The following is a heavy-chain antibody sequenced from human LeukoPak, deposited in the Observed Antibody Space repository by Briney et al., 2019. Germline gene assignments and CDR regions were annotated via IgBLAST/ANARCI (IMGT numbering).Heavy chain of an antibody. D-gene: IGHD4-11*01. CDR1: GYTFISYG. CDR2: ISAYTRKT. CDR3: ARFEIWGLTTVTTEPDY. V-gene: IGHV1-18*01. J-gene: IGHJ4*02. Sequence: ASVKVSCKASGYTFISYGISWVRQAPGQGLEWMGWISAYTRKTNYAQNLQGRVTMTTDTSTSTAYMELSSLRSEDTAVYYCARFEIWGLTTVTTEPDYWGQGTLVTVSS.